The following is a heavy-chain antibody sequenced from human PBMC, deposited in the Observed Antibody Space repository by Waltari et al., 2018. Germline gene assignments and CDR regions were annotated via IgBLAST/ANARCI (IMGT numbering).Heavy chain of an antibody. CDR3: ARDRVYDSSGSSYVDFFDL. CDR1: GFTFSSSA. Sequence: QVQLVESGGGVVQPGGSLGLSCAASGFTFSSSAMPWVRQAPGKGLEWVAVISYDGSNKYYADSVKGRFTISRDNANNIVFLQMNNLTAEDTAVYYCARDRVYDSSGSSYVDFFDLWGHGTLVTVSS. CDR2: ISYDGSNK. V-gene: IGHV3-30*07. J-gene: IGHJ4*01. D-gene: IGHD3-22*01.